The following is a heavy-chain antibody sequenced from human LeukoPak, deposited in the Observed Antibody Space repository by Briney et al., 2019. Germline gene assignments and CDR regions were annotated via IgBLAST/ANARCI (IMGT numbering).Heavy chain of an antibody. Sequence: KPSETLSLTCTVSGGSISDYSWSWIRQPPGKGLEWIGNIYYSGSANHNPSLKSRVTISRDTSKNQFSLKLTSVTTADTAVYYCARQGRDGYNWGSLFDYWGQGTLVTVSS. V-gene: IGHV4-59*01. CDR1: GGSISDYS. J-gene: IGHJ4*02. CDR2: IYYSGSA. D-gene: IGHD5-24*01. CDR3: ARQGRDGYNWGSLFDY.